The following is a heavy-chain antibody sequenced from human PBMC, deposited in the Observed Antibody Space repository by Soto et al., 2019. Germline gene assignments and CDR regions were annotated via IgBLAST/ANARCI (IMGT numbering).Heavy chain of an antibody. D-gene: IGHD4-17*01. V-gene: IGHV3-48*02. CDR3: ARDPGGYGDYGLYYYYYGMDV. Sequence: GGSLRLSCAASGFTFSSYSMNWVRQAPGKGLEWVSYISSSSSTIYYADSVKGRFTISRDNAKNSLYLQMNSLRDEDTAVYYCARDPGGYGDYGLYYYYYGMDVWGQGTTVTVSS. J-gene: IGHJ6*02. CDR2: ISSSSSTI. CDR1: GFTFSSYS.